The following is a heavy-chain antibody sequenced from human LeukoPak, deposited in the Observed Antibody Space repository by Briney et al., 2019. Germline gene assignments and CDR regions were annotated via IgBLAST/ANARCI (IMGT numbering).Heavy chain of an antibody. CDR2: IYYSGST. CDR3: AREGKYSSSFDY. CDR1: GGSISSHY. V-gene: IGHV4-59*11. D-gene: IGHD6-6*01. Sequence: SETLSLTCTVSGGSISSHYWSWIRQPPGKGLEWIGYIYYSGSTNYNPSLKSRDTISVDTSKNQFSLKLSSVTAADTAVYYCAREGKYSSSFDYWGQGTLVTVSS. J-gene: IGHJ4*02.